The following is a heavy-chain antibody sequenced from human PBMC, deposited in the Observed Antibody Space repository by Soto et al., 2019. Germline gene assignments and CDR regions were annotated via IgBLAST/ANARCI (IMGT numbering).Heavy chain of an antibody. CDR3: AKVRTGTTLGFDY. Sequence: PGGSLRLSCVASGFTFSSYAMSWVRQAPGKGLEWVSAISGSGGSTYYADSVKGRFTISRDNSKNTLYLQMNSLRAEDTAVYYCAKVRTGTTLGFDYWGQGTLVTVSS. V-gene: IGHV3-23*01. D-gene: IGHD1-7*01. J-gene: IGHJ4*02. CDR1: GFTFSSYA. CDR2: ISGSGGST.